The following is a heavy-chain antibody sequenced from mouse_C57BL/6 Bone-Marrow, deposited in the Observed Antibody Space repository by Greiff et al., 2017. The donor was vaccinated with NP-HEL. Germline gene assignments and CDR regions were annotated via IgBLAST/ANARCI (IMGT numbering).Heavy chain of an antibody. V-gene: IGHV14-3*01. D-gene: IGHD2-5*01. CDR2: IDPANGNT. J-gene: IGHJ2*01. Sequence: PLHPSLSSLFIPLSSVPLSCPASVFNIKNTYMHWVKQRPEQGLEWIGRIDPANGNTKYAPKFQGKATITADTSSNTAYLQLSSLTSEDTAIYYCARLSNHPYYFDYWGQGTTLTVSS. CDR3: ARLSNHPYYFDY. CDR1: VFNIKNTY.